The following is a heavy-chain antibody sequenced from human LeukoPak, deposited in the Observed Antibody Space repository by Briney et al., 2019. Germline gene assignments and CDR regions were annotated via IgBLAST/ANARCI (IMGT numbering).Heavy chain of an antibody. D-gene: IGHD1-1*01. Sequence: GGSLRLSCAASGFTFSNYAMSWVRQAPGKGLEWVSAISGSGGSTFYADSVKGRLTISRDNSKNTLYPQMNSLRAEDTAVYYCAKGYHWFDPWGQGTLVTVSS. CDR3: AKGYHWFDP. V-gene: IGHV3-23*01. CDR1: GFTFSNYA. J-gene: IGHJ5*02. CDR2: ISGSGGST.